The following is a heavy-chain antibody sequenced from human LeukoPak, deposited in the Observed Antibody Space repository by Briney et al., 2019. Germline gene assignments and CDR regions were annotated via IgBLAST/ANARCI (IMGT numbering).Heavy chain of an antibody. Sequence: GGSLRLSCAVSAASGFTFSSYAMSWVRQAPGKGLEWVSTISGSGDGTYYADSVKGRFSISRDNSKNTLYLQMNSLRAEDTAVYYCAKDRPYYYDSSGYYYYHYYMDVWGKGTTVTISS. CDR2: ISGSGDGT. D-gene: IGHD3-22*01. CDR3: AKDRPYYYDSSGYYYYHYYMDV. J-gene: IGHJ6*03. CDR1: GFTFSSYA. V-gene: IGHV3-23*01.